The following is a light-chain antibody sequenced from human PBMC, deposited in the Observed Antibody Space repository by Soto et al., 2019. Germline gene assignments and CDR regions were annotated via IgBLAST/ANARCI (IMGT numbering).Light chain of an antibody. V-gene: IGKV1-8*01. J-gene: IGKJ1*01. CDR1: QGISSY. Sequence: AIRMTQSPSSFSASTGDRVTITCRASQGISSYLAWYQQKPGKAPKLLIYAASTLQSGVPSRFSGSGCGTDFTLTISCLQSEDVATYCCQQYYSYPPTFGQGTKVEIK. CDR2: AAS. CDR3: QQYYSYPPT.